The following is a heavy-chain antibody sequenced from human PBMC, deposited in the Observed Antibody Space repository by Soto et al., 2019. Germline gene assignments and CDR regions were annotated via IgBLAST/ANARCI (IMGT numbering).Heavy chain of an antibody. J-gene: IGHJ2*01. CDR2: ISPDGSTT. V-gene: IGHV3-74*01. CDR1: GFTVSTYW. CDR3: AKDRVPYSDYGRYFDL. Sequence: EVQLVESGGGLVQPGWSLRLSCAASGFTVSTYWMHWVRQDPGKGLMWVSRISPDGSTTTYADTVRGRFTISRDTAENTLYLQMNSLRVEDTAVYYCAKDRVPYSDYGRYFDLWGRGTLVTVSS. D-gene: IGHD4-17*01.